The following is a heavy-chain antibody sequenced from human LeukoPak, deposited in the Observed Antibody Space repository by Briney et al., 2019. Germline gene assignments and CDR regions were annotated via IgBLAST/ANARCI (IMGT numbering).Heavy chain of an antibody. CDR2: IYHSGST. CDR3: ARGSRGYSYGRTFDY. D-gene: IGHD5-18*01. CDR1: GYSISSGYY. V-gene: IGHV4-38-2*02. Sequence: SETLSLTCTVSGYSISSGYYWGWIRQPPGKGLEWIGSIYHSGSTYYNPSLKSRVTISVDTSKNQFSLKLSSVTAADTAVYYCARGSRGYSYGRTFDYWGQGTLVTVSS. J-gene: IGHJ4*02.